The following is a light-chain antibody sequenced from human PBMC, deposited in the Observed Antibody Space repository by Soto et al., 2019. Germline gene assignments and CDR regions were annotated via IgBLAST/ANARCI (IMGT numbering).Light chain of an antibody. Sequence: QSVLTQPASVSGSPGQSIATSCTGTSSDVGYYNYVSWYQQHPGKAPNVMIYDVNNRPSGVPDRFSGSKSGNTASLTISGLQAEDEADYYCSSYTSSSTYVFGTGTKLTVL. J-gene: IGLJ1*01. V-gene: IGLV2-14*01. CDR3: SSYTSSSTYV. CDR2: DVN. CDR1: SSDVGYYNY.